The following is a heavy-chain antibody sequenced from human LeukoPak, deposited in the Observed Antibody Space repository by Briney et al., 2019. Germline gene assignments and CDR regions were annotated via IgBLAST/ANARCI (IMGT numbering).Heavy chain of an antibody. CDR3: ARAIGDYAAF. J-gene: IGHJ4*02. Sequence: EWVANINQDGSKEYYVDSVKGRFAISSDNAKNSLHLQMNSLRVEDTAVYYCARAIGDYAAFWGQGTLVTVSS. CDR2: INQDGSKE. V-gene: IGHV3-7*03.